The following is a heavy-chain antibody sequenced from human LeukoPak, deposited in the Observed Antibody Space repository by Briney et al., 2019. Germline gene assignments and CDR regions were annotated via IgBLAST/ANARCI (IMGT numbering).Heavy chain of an antibody. CDR1: GYRFTDYY. V-gene: IGHV1-2*02. Sequence: ASVKVSCKTSGYRFTDYYINWVRQAPGQGLEWMGWINPNSGGTNYAQKFQGRVTMTRDTSISTAYMELSRLRSDDTAVYYCARDILAGGANDVLDIWGQGTMVTVSS. CDR2: INPNSGGT. D-gene: IGHD2-2*02. J-gene: IGHJ3*02. CDR3: ARDILAGGANDVLDI.